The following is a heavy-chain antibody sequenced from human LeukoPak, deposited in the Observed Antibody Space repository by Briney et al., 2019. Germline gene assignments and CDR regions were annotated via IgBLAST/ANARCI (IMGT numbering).Heavy chain of an antibody. CDR3: ANTGHYDFWSGYYPAYYFDY. CDR2: ISGSGGST. CDR1: GFTFSSYA. Sequence: GGSLRLSCAASGFTFSSYAMSRVRQAPGKGLEWVSAISGSGGSTYYADSVKGRFTISRDNSKNTLYLQMNSLRAEDTAVYYCANTGHYDFWSGYYPAYYFDYWGQGTLVTVSS. D-gene: IGHD3-3*01. V-gene: IGHV3-23*01. J-gene: IGHJ4*02.